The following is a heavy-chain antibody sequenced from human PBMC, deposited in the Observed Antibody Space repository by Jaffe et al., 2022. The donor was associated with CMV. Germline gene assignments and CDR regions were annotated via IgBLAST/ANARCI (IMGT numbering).Heavy chain of an antibody. J-gene: IGHJ5*02. Sequence: QVQLVQSGAEVKKPGASVKVSCKVSGYTLTELSMHWVRQAPGKGLEWMGGFDPEDGETIYAQKFQGRVTMTEDTSTDTAYMELSSLRSEDTAVYYCATVNRSIMITFGGVIVMFWFDPWGQGTLVTVSS. D-gene: IGHD3-16*02. CDR3: ATVNRSIMITFGGVIVMFWFDP. CDR2: FDPEDGET. CDR1: GYTLTELS. V-gene: IGHV1-24*01.